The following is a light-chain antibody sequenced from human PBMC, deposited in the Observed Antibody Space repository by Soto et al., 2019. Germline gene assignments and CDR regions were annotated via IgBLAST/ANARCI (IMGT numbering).Light chain of an antibody. CDR2: EAS. Sequence: DIQMTQSPSTLSASVGDRVTITCRASQNINSYLAWYQQKPGQAPKLLISEASSLDSGIPSRFRGSRSGSEIAMPISICQPEHCATYYEKQYNRLVPMTFCRGTKLEIK. CDR1: QNINSY. V-gene: IGKV1-5*03. J-gene: IGKJ1*01. CDR3: KQYNRLVPMT.